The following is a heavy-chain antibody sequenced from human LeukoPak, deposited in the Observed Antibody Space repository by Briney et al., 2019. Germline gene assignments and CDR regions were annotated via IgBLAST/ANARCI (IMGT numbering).Heavy chain of an antibody. CDR1: GGSISSSSYY. D-gene: IGHD4-11*01. Sequence: SETLSLTCTVSGGSISSSSYYWGWIRQPPGKGLEWIGSIYYSGSTYYNPSLKSRVTISVDTSKNQFSLKLSSVTAADTAVYYCARQIYSNYPYYFDYWGQGTLVTVSS. J-gene: IGHJ4*02. CDR2: IYYSGST. CDR3: ARQIYSNYPYYFDY. V-gene: IGHV4-39*01.